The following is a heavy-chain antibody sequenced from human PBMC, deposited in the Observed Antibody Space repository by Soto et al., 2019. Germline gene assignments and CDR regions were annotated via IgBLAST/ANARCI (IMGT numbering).Heavy chain of an antibody. CDR1: GYTFTSYY. CDR2: INPSGGST. J-gene: IGHJ5*01. V-gene: IGHV1-46*03. D-gene: IGHD3-10*01. Sequence: ASVKVSCKASGYTFTSYYIHWVRQAPGQGLEWMGIINPSGGSTSYAQKFQGRVTMTRDTSTSTVYMELSSLKSEDTAVYYCARDQGLWFGELLGDDPYNWFDSWGQ. CDR3: ARDQGLWFGELLGDDPYNWFDS.